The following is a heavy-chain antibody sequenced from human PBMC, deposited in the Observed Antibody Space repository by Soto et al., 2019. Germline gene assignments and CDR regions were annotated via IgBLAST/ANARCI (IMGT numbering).Heavy chain of an antibody. Sequence: PSETLSLTCTVSGGSISRGDYYWSWIRQPPGKGLEWVGCVYYSGSTYYNPSLESRVSISVDTSKNQFSLKLTSVTAADTAVYYCARDHCICISCYARHYYGMVVWCRGTT. V-gene: IGHV4-30-4*01. CDR1: GGSISRGDYY. D-gene: IGHD2-2*01. CDR2: VYYSGST. CDR3: ARDHCICISCYARHYYGMVV. J-gene: IGHJ6*02.